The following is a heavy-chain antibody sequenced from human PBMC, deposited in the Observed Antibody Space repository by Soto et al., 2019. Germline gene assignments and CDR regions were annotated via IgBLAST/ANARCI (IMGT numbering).Heavy chain of an antibody. J-gene: IGHJ6*02. CDR3: AGWALTTSGVDV. CDR1: GGSISSYY. Sequence: SETLSLTCTVSGGSISSYYWSWIRQPPGKGLEWIGYIYYSGSTNYNPSLKSRVTISVDTSKNQFSLKLSSVTAADTAVYYCAGWALTTSGVDVWGQGTTVTVYS. CDR2: IYYSGST. V-gene: IGHV4-59*01. D-gene: IGHD4-4*01.